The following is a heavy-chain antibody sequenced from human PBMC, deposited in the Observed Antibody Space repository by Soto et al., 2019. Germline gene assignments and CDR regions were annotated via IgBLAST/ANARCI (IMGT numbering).Heavy chain of an antibody. CDR1: GFIFRDFT. Sequence: SLRLSCSASGFIFRDFTMSWFRQAPGKGLEWVSYIRTKSYGETTTHAASVKDRFSISRDDSKSFAYLQMNSLNSEDTAVYYCSRDYLGQLPDWGQGTLVTVSS. CDR3: SRDYLGQLPD. V-gene: IGHV3-49*03. D-gene: IGHD1-1*01. CDR2: IRTKSYGETT. J-gene: IGHJ1*01.